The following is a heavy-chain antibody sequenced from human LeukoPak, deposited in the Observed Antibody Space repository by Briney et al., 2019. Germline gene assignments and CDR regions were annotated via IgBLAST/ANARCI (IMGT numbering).Heavy chain of an antibody. D-gene: IGHD3-10*01. J-gene: IGHJ4*02. CDR3: ARDTTTWFGESYFDY. V-gene: IGHV4-59*01. Sequence: KSSETLSLTCTVSGGSISSYYWSWIRQPPGKGLEWIGYIYYSGSTNYNPSLKSRVTISVDTSKNQFSLKLSSMTAADTAVYYCARDTTTWFGESYFDYWGQGTLVTVSS. CDR2: IYYSGST. CDR1: GGSISSYY.